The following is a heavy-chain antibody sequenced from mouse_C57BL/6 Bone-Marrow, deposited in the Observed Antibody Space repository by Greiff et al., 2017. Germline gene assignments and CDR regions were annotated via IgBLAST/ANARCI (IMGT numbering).Heavy chain of an antibody. Sequence: VKLMESGPGLVAPSQSLSITCTVSGFSLTSYAISWVRQPPGKGMEWLGVIWTGRGTNYNSALKSRLSISKDNSKSQVFLKMNSLQTDDTARYYCARNLPHGYFDVWGTGTTVTVSS. CDR1: GFSLTSYA. J-gene: IGHJ1*03. V-gene: IGHV2-9-1*01. CDR3: ARNLPHGYFDV. CDR2: IWTGRGT.